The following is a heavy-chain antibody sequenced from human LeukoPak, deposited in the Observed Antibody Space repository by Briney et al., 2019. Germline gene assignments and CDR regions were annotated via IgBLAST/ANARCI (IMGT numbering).Heavy chain of an antibody. CDR1: AFTFSSYA. Sequence: GRSLRLSCAASAFTFSSYAMHWVRQAPGKGLEWVAVISYDGSTKYYADSVKGRFTISRDNSKNTLYLQMNSLKPEDTAVYYCAKEAPHGSGMIDYYNSNGMDVWGPGTSVTVSS. CDR3: AKEAPHGSGMIDYYNSNGMDV. J-gene: IGHJ6*02. D-gene: IGHD2-15*01. CDR2: ISYDGSTK. V-gene: IGHV3-30-3*01.